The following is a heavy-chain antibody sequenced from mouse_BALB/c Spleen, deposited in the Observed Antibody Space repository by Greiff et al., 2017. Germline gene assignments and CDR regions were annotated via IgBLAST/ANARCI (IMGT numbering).Heavy chain of an antibody. CDR2: ISYSGST. D-gene: IGHD1-1*01. V-gene: IGHV3-2*02. CDR1: GYSITSDYA. Sequence: DVQLQESGPGLVKPSQSLSLTCTVTGYSITSDYAWNWIRQFPGNKLEWMGYISYSGSTSYNPSLKSRISITRDTSKNQFFLQLNSVTTEDTATYYCARSDYYGSSYQAWFAYWGQGTLVTVSA. CDR3: ARSDYYGSSYQAWFAY. J-gene: IGHJ3*01.